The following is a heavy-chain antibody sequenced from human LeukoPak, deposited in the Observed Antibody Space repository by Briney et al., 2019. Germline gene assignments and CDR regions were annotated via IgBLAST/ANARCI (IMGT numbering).Heavy chain of an antibody. CDR1: GFAFSSSG. D-gene: IGHD3-3*01. V-gene: IGHV3-30*02. J-gene: IGHJ4*02. CDR3: AKDYDFWSGYYSPTRGYFDY. CDR2: IRFDGSNK. Sequence: GGSLRLSCAASGFAFSSSGMHWVRQAPGKGLEWVAFIRFDGSNKYYADSVKGRFTISRDNSKNTLYLQVNSLRAEDAAVYYCAKDYDFWSGYYSPTRGYFDYWGQGTLVTVSS.